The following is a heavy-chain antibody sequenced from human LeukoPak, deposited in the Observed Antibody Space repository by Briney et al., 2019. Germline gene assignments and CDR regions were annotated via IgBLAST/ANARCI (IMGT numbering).Heavy chain of an antibody. V-gene: IGHV3-30*18. D-gene: IGHD3-9*01. CDR2: ISYDGSNK. J-gene: IGHJ6*02. Sequence: GGSLRLSCAASGFTFSSYGMHWVRQAPAKGREWVAVISYDGSNKYYADSVKGRFTISRDNSKNTLYLQMNSLRAEDTAVYYCAKVLTYYDILTGYSLDVWGQGTTVTVSS. CDR1: GFTFSSYG. CDR3: AKVLTYYDILTGYSLDV.